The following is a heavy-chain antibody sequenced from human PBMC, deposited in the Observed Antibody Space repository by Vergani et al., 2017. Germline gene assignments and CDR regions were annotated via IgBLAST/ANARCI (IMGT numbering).Heavy chain of an antibody. CDR2: INPSGGHT. CDR3: ARGDYGILTGYRY. Sequence: QVQLVQSGAEVMQPGSSVKVSCKASGATFSTYTMNWVRQAPGQGLEWMGIINPSGGHTNYAQKFQGRVTMTRDTSTSTVYMELSSLRSEDTAIYYCARGDYGILTGYRYWGQGTLVTVSA. CDR1: GATFSTYT. J-gene: IGHJ4*02. D-gene: IGHD3-9*01. V-gene: IGHV1-46*03.